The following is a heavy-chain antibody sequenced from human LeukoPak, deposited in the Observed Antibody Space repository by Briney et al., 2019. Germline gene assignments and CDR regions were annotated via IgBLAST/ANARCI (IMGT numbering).Heavy chain of an antibody. CDR1: GLTFSRYG. CDR2: ISSSSSYI. J-gene: IGHJ4*02. CDR3: ARDTGYSSSWYATGPFDY. D-gene: IGHD6-13*01. V-gene: IGHV3-21*01. Sequence: GGSLRLSCAASGLTFSRYGMHWVRQAPGKGLEWVSSISSSSSYIYYADSVKGRFTISRDNAKNSLYLQMNSLRAEDTAVYYCARDTGYSSSWYATGPFDYWGQGTLVTVSS.